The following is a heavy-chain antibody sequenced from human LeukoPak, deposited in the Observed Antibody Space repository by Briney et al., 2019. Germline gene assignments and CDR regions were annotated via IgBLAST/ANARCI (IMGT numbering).Heavy chain of an antibody. Sequence: GASVKVSCRASGGTFSSYAISWVRQAPGQGLEWMGRIIPILGGLTNFAQRFQGRVTITAERSTTTVYMELSSLRSEDTAVYYCARSPSYHPDDDAFDIWGQGTMVTVSS. CDR3: ARSPSYHPDDDAFDI. V-gene: IGHV1-69*04. J-gene: IGHJ3*02. CDR1: GGTFSSYA. D-gene: IGHD1-14*01. CDR2: IIPILGGLT.